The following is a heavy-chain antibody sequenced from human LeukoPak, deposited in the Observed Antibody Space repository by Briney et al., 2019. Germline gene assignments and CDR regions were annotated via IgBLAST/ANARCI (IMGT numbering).Heavy chain of an antibody. CDR3: ARDWGSTGYDLYDS. J-gene: IGHJ4*02. CDR1: GFIFSHYW. CDR2: IRQDGSER. D-gene: IGHD5-12*01. V-gene: IGHV3-7*01. Sequence: GGSLRLSCAASGFIFSHYWMTWVRQAPGKGLEWVAHIRQDGSERHYVDSVKDRFTISRDNAKNSLDLQMDSLRAEDTAVYYCARDWGSTGYDLYDSWGQGTLVTVSS.